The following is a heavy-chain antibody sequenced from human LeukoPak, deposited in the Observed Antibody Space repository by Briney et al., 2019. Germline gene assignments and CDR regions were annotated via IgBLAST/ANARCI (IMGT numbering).Heavy chain of an antibody. CDR1: TDSSSSSDYS. V-gene: IGHV4-39*07. J-gene: IGHJ5*02. Sequence: SETLSLTCIVATDSSSSSDYSRGWIRQPPGKGLEWVASINNGGRTYYNPSLKSGVTISLDTSKNQFSLKLSSVTAADTAVYYCARWSPAGEAVTDNWFDPWGQGTLVTVSS. CDR3: ARWSPAGEAVTDNWFDP. D-gene: IGHD3-10*01. CDR2: INNGGRT.